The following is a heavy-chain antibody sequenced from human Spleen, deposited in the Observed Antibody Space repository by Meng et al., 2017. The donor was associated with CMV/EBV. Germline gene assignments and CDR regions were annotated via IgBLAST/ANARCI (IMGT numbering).Heavy chain of an antibody. D-gene: IGHD1-26*01. V-gene: IGHV3-7*01. Sequence: GESLKISCAASGFTFSTYWMSWVRQAPGKGLEWVANIKEDGSEKYYVDSVKGRFTISRDNAKKSLYLQMNSLRAEDTAVYYCARLVGPQRYFDYWGQGTLVTVSS. CDR2: IKEDGSEK. J-gene: IGHJ4*02. CDR3: ARLVGPQRYFDY. CDR1: GFTFSTYW.